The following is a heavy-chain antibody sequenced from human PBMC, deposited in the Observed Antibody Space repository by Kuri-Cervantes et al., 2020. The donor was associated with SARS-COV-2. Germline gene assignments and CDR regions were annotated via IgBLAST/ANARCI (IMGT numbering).Heavy chain of an antibody. CDR3: GRNSEAAGAAAVDF. CDR1: HFTFSSYA. V-gene: IGHV3-30*04. J-gene: IGHJ4*02. D-gene: IGHD2-15*01. Sequence: GESLKISCAASHFTFSSYAFHWVRQAPGQGLEWVAAISYDGNNKYFADSVRGRFTISRDNTKNSLYLHMNSLRAEDTALYYCGRNSEAAGAAAVDFWGQGTLVTVS. CDR2: ISYDGNNK.